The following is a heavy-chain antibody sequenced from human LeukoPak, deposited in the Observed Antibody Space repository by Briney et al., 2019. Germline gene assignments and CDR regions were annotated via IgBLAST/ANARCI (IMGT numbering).Heavy chain of an antibody. V-gene: IGHV4-34*01. CDR1: GESFSGYY. D-gene: IGHD4-17*01. CDR2: INHSGST. J-gene: IGHJ4*02. Sequence: SETLSHTCAVYGESFSGYYWSWIRQPPMKGLEWIGEINHSGSTNYNPSLKSRVTISVDTSKNQFSLKLSSVTAADTAVYYCARADYGGWYYFDYWGQGTLVTVSS. CDR3: ARADYGGWYYFDY.